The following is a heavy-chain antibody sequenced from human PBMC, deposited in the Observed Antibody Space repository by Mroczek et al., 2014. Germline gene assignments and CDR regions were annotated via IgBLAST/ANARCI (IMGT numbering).Heavy chain of an antibody. CDR2: INHSGST. Sequence: QVQLQQWGAGLLKPSETLSLTCAVYGGSFSGYYWSWIRQPPGKGLEWIGEINHSGSTNYNPSLKSRVTISVDTSKNQFSLKLSSVTAADTAVYYCARDSSSWLNWFDPWGQGTLVTVSS. V-gene: IGHV4-34*01. D-gene: IGHD6-13*01. CDR3: ARDSSSWLNWFDP. J-gene: IGHJ5*02. CDR1: GGSFSGYY.